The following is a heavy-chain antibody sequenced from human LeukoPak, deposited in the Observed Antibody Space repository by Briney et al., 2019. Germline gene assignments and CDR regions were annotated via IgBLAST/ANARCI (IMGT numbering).Heavy chain of an antibody. CDR1: GFTFSLYW. CDR3: ARGRSTEY. Sequence: GGSLRLSCVAPGFTFSLYWMTWVRRAPGKGLEWVANIKHDGSEKYYVDSVKGRFTISRDNAKKSLYLQMNSLRGEDTAVYYCARGRSTEYWGQGTLVTVSS. J-gene: IGHJ4*02. CDR2: IKHDGSEK. V-gene: IGHV3-7*01.